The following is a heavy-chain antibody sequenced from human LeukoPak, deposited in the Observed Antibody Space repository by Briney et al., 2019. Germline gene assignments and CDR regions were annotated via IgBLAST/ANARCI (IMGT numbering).Heavy chain of an antibody. CDR2: ISSSGSTI. CDR3: ARDTAMAPYYYYGMDV. Sequence: GGSLRLSCAASGFTFSDYYMSWIRQAPGKGLEWVSYISSSGSTIYYADSVKGRFTISRDNAKNSLYLQMNSLRAVDTAVYYCARDTAMAPYYYYGMDVWGQGTTVTVSS. CDR1: GFTFSDYY. V-gene: IGHV3-11*01. J-gene: IGHJ6*02. D-gene: IGHD5-18*01.